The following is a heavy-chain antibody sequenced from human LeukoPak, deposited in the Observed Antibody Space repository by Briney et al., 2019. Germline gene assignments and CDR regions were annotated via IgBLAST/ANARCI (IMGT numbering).Heavy chain of an antibody. J-gene: IGHJ4*02. Sequence: GGSLRLSCAASGFTFSSYWMSWVRQAPGKGLEWVANINQDGSEIYYVDSVKGRFTISRDNAKNSLDLQMNSLRAEDTAVYYCARGEQDMATMSIDYWGQGTLVTVSS. CDR2: INQDGSEI. CDR3: ARGEQDMATMSIDY. V-gene: IGHV3-7*01. CDR1: GFTFSSYW. D-gene: IGHD5-24*01.